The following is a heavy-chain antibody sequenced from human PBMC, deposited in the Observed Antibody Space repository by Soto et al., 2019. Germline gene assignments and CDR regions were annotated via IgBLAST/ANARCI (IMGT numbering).Heavy chain of an antibody. J-gene: IGHJ6*02. Sequence: QVQLVQSGAAVKKPGSSVKVSCKAPGGTFSSYAISWVRQAAGQGLEWMGGIIPIFGTAKYAQKFQGRVTITADESTSTGHMELSTLRSEDTAVYYCARSQGGSSSLDIDNYYYYGMDVWGQGTTATVSS. CDR1: GGTFSSYA. V-gene: IGHV1-69*01. CDR3: ARSQGGSSSLDIDNYYYYGMDV. CDR2: IIPIFGTA. D-gene: IGHD3-3*02.